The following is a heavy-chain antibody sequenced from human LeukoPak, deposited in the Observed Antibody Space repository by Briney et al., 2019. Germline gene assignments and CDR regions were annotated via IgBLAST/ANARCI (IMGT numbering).Heavy chain of an antibody. V-gene: IGHV4-39*01. J-gene: IGHJ5*02. D-gene: IGHD6-13*01. CDR3: ARLRGYNWFDP. Sequence: SETLSLTCTVSGGSISSSSYYWGWIRQPPGKGLEWIGNIYYSGSTYYNPSLKSRVTTSVDTSKNQFSLKLSSVTAADTAVYYCARLRGYNWFDPWGQGTLVTVSS. CDR1: GGSISSSSYY. CDR2: IYYSGST.